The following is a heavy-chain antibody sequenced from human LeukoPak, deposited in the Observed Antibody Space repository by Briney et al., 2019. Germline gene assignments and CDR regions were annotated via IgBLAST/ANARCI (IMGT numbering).Heavy chain of an antibody. D-gene: IGHD5-12*01. J-gene: IGHJ6*04. CDR1: GFTFSTFA. CDR2: ISSSSSTI. V-gene: IGHV3-48*01. CDR3: ARVQGDIVATIQSDV. Sequence: GGSLRLSCAASGFTFSTFAMIWVRQPPGKGLEWVSYISSSSSTIYYADSVKGRFTISRDNAKNSLYLQMNSLRAEDTAVYYCARVQGDIVATIQSDVWGKGTTVTVSS.